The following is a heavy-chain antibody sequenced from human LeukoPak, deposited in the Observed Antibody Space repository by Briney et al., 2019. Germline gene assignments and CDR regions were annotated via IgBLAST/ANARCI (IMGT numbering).Heavy chain of an antibody. J-gene: IGHJ6*03. V-gene: IGHV4-34*01. CDR2: INHNGST. CDR3: ARVDRGVILYYYYMDV. CDR1: GGSFSGYY. D-gene: IGHD3-10*01. Sequence: SETLSLTCAVYGGSFSGYYWSWIRQPPGKGLEWIGEINHNGSTNYNPSLKSRVTISVDTSKNQFSLKLSSVTAADTAVYYCARVDRGVILYYYYMDVWGKGTTVTVSS.